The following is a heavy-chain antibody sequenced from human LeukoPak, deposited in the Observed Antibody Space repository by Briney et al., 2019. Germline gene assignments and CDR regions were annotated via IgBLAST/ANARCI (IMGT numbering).Heavy chain of an antibody. CDR2: ISSSSTYI. CDR1: GFPFSDYY. Sequence: PGGSLRLSCAASGFPFSDYYMNWVRQAPGKGLEWVSAISSSSTYIYYADSVKGRFTISRDNAENSLYLQMNGLRVEDTAVYFCAKRPSDYGDYVTYFDYWGQGTLVTVSS. J-gene: IGHJ4*02. CDR3: AKRPSDYGDYVTYFDY. V-gene: IGHV3-21*06. D-gene: IGHD4-17*01.